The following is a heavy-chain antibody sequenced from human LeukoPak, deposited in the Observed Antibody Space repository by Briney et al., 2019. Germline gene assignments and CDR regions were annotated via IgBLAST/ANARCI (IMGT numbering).Heavy chain of an antibody. J-gene: IGHJ3*02. V-gene: IGHV4-4*07. CDR3: ARVGTGQGGAFDI. D-gene: IGHD1-14*01. CDR2: IYTSGST. CDR1: GGSIISYY. Sequence: SETLSLTCTVSGGSIISYYWGWIRQPAGKGLEWIGRIYTSGSTNYNPSLKSRVTMSVDTSTNQFSLKLSSVTAADTAVYYCARVGTGQGGAFDIWGQGTMVTVSS.